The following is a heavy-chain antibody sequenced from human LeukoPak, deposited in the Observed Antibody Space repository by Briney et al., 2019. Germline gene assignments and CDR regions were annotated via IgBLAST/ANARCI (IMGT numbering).Heavy chain of an antibody. Sequence: VASVKVSCKASGFTFTSSAMQWVRQARGQRLEWIGWIVVGSGNTNYAQKFQERVTITRDMSTSTAYMELSSLRSEDTAVYYCAALPIAAAGTGYWGQGTLVTVSS. D-gene: IGHD6-13*01. CDR3: AALPIAAAGTGY. V-gene: IGHV1-58*02. CDR2: IVVGSGNT. CDR1: GFTFTSSA. J-gene: IGHJ4*02.